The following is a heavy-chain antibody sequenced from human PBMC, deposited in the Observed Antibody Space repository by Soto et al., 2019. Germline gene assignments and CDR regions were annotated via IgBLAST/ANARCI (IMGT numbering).Heavy chain of an antibody. CDR1: GYTFTNFG. D-gene: IGHD3-16*01. J-gene: IGHJ4*02. CDR2: ISAYNGNT. V-gene: IGHV1-18*01. CDR3: ERGGTPIDY. Sequence: ASVKVTCKASGYTFTNFGISRVRQAPGQGLEWMGWISAYNGNTNYAQNFQGRVTMTTDTSTSTAYMELRSLRSDDTAVYYCERGGTPIDYWGQGTMVTV.